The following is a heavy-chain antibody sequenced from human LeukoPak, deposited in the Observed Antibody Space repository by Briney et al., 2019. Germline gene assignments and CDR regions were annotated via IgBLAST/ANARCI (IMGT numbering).Heavy chain of an antibody. J-gene: IGHJ4*02. CDR1: GFTFSSYG. Sequence: PGGSLRLSCAASGFTFSSYGMHWVRQAPGKGLEGVTFIRYDGSSKYYADSVKGRFTISRDNSKNTLYLQMNSLRAEDTAVYYCAKDSSSWFLDYWGQGTLVTVSS. CDR2: IRYDGSSK. CDR3: AKDSSSWFLDY. V-gene: IGHV3-30*02. D-gene: IGHD6-13*01.